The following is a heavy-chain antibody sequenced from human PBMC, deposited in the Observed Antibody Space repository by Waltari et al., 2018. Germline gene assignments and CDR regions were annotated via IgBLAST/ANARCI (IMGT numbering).Heavy chain of an antibody. CDR1: GFTFSSYS. D-gene: IGHD2-8*02. J-gene: IGHJ4*02. Sequence: EVQLVESGGGLVKPGGSLRLSCAASGFTFSSYSMNWVRQAPGKGLEWVSSISSSSYIYYADSVKGRFTISRDNAKNSLYLQMNSLRAEDTAVYYCARVPVTGGVCYHFDYWGQGTLVTVSS. V-gene: IGHV3-21*01. CDR2: ISSSSYI. CDR3: ARVPVTGGVCYHFDY.